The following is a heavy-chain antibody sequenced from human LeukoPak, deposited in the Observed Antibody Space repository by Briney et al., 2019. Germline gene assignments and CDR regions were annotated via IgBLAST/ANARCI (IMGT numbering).Heavy chain of an antibody. CDR3: ARFVASGWYYFDY. J-gene: IGHJ4*02. CDR1: GGTFSSYA. Sequence: SVKVSCKASGGTFSSYAISWVRQAPGQGLEWMGGIIPIFGTANYAQRFQGRVTITADESTSTAYMELSSLRSEDTAVYYCARFVASGWYYFDYWGQGTLVTVSS. V-gene: IGHV1-69*13. D-gene: IGHD6-19*01. CDR2: IIPIFGTA.